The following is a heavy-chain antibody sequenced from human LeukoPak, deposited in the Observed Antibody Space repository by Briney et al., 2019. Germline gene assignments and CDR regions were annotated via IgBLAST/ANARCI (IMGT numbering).Heavy chain of an antibody. CDR2: FTSRSRNI. CDR3: VREIASAK. CDR1: GFTFSNYA. D-gene: IGHD6-13*01. Sequence: GGSLRLSCAASGFTFSNYAMSWVRQAPGKGLEWLSSFTSRSRNIYYADSVKGRFTISRDNAKNLLYLQMNSLRVEDTAVYYCVREIASAKWGQGTLVTVSS. V-gene: IGHV3-21*06. J-gene: IGHJ4*02.